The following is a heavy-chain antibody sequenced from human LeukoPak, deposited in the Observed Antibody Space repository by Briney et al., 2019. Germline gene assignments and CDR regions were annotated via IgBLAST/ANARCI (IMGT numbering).Heavy chain of an antibody. D-gene: IGHD5-24*01. CDR1: GGTFSSYA. CDR2: IIPIFGTA. J-gene: IGHJ4*02. CDR3: ARTEMATMVPFPYYFDY. V-gene: IGHV1-69*05. Sequence: ASVKVSCKASGGTFSSYAISWVRQAPGQGLEWMGGIIPIFGTANYAQKFQGRVTITTDESTSTAYMELSSLRSEDTAVYYCARTEMATMVPFPYYFDYWGQGTLVTVSS.